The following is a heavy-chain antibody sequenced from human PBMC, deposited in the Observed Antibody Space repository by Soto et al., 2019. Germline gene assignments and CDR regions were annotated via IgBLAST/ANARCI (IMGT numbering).Heavy chain of an antibody. Sequence: SETLSLTCTVSGGSVSSGSYYWSWIRQPPGKGLEWIGYIYYSGSTNYNPSLKSRVTISVDTSKNQFSLKLSSVTAADTAVYYCARDIVVVPAAIGWFDPWGQGTLVTVSS. V-gene: IGHV4-61*01. CDR3: ARDIVVVPAAIGWFDP. D-gene: IGHD2-2*01. J-gene: IGHJ5*02. CDR2: IYYSGST. CDR1: GGSVSSGSYY.